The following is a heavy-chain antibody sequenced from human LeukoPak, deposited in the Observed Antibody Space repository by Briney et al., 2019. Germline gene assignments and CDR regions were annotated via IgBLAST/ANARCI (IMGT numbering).Heavy chain of an antibody. CDR3: ARVFTSGSPFDY. J-gene: IGHJ4*02. V-gene: IGHV3-11*01. Sequence: GGSLRLSCAASGFTFSDYYMSGIRQAPGKGLEWVSYISTSGSTFHYADSVKGRLTISRDNAKNSLYLQMDSLRAEDTAVYYCARVFTSGSPFDYWGQGTLVTVSS. CDR2: ISTSGSTF. CDR1: GFTFSDYY. D-gene: IGHD1-26*01.